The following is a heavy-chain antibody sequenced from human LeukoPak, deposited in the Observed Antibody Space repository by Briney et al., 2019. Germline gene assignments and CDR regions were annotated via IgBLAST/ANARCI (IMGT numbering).Heavy chain of an antibody. Sequence: GASVKVSCKASGYTFTSYYMNWVRQAPGQGLEWMGIINPSGGSTSYAQKFQGRVTMTRDTSTSTVYMELSSLRSEDTAVYYCAGPLAVAGPRWGAFDIWGQGTMVTVSS. CDR1: GYTFTSYY. CDR2: INPSGGST. V-gene: IGHV1-46*01. CDR3: AGPLAVAGPRWGAFDI. D-gene: IGHD6-19*01. J-gene: IGHJ3*02.